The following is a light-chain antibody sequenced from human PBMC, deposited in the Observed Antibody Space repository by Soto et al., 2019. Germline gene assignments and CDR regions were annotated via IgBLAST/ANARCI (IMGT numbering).Light chain of an antibody. CDR3: QQYGGSPAIT. CDR2: GAS. Sequence: EIVMTQSPGTLSVSPGERATLSCRASQSVSSNLAWYQQKPGQAPRLLIYGASTRATGIPARFSGSGSGTEFTLTISSLQSEDFAVYYCQQYGGSPAITVGQGTRLEI. V-gene: IGKV3-15*01. CDR1: QSVSSN. J-gene: IGKJ5*01.